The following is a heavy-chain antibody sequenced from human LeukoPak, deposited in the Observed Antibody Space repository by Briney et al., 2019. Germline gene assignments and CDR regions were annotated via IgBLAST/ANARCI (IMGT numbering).Heavy chain of an antibody. D-gene: IGHD4-11*01. CDR2: IWYDGSNK. CDR1: GFTFSSYG. CDR3: AKGPTVTTLSWFDP. J-gene: IGHJ5*02. Sequence: GGSLRLSCAASGFTFSSYGMHWVRQAPGKGLEWVAVIWYDGSNKYYADSVKGRFTISRDNSKNTLYLQMNSLRAEDTAVYYCAKGPTVTTLSWFDPWGQGTLVTVSS. V-gene: IGHV3-30*02.